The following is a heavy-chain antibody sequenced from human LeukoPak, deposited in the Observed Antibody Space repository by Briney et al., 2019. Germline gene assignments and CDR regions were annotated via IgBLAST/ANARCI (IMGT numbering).Heavy chain of an antibody. CDR1: GGSISSSSYS. CDR3: ARHPISGYYYFDY. V-gene: IGHV4-39*01. CDR2: IYYSGST. Sequence: SETLSLTCTVSGGSISSSSYSWGWIRQPPGKGLEWIGSIYYSGSTYYNPSLKSRVTISVDTSKNQFSLKLSSVTAADTAVYYCARHPISGYYYFDYWGQGTLVTVSS. J-gene: IGHJ4*02. D-gene: IGHD3-22*01.